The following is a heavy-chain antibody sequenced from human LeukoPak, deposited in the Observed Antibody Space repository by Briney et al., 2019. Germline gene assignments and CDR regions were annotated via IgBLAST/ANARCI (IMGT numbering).Heavy chain of an antibody. D-gene: IGHD4-23*01. V-gene: IGHV4-59*08. J-gene: IGHJ6*02. CDR1: GVSMSACY. CDR2: IHHSGST. Sequence: SETLSLTCTVSGVSMSACYWMWIRQPPGKGLEWVGYIHHSGSTNYNPSLRSRVTISVDTSKNQFSLKLSAVTAADTAVYYCAGDYGGFEGVMDVWGQGITVTVSS. CDR3: AGDYGGFEGVMDV.